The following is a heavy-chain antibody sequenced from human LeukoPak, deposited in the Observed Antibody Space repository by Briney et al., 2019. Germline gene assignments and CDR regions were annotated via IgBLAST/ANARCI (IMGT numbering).Heavy chain of an antibody. CDR3: ARELGYCSSTSCSYYFDY. V-gene: IGHV4-59*01. Sequence: SETLSLTCTVSGGSINGYYWSWIRQPPGKGLEWIGYIFYSGSTNYNPSLKSRVTISVDTSKKQFSLKLSSVTAADTAVYYCARELGYCSSTSCSYYFDYWGQGTLVTVSS. CDR1: GGSINGYY. CDR2: IFYSGST. J-gene: IGHJ4*02. D-gene: IGHD2-2*01.